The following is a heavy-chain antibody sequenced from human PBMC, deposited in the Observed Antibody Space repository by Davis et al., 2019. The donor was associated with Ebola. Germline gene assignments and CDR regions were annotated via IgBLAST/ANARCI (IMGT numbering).Heavy chain of an antibody. CDR2: VGTKVNNYAT. J-gene: IGHJ4*02. CDR1: GFTFSSYA. Sequence: KIPCAASGFTFSSYAMHWVRQASGKGLEWVGRVGTKVNNYATAYAASVKSRFTISRDDSKNMAFLQMDSLKPEDTAVYYCTCSSSSVGDYWGQGTLVTVSS. D-gene: IGHD6-6*01. V-gene: IGHV3-73*01. CDR3: TCSSSSVGDY.